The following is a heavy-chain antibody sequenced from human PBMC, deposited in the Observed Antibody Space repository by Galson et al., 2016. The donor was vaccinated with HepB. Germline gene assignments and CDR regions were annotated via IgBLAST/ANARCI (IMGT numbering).Heavy chain of an antibody. V-gene: IGHV4-39*01. Sequence: SETLSLTCTVSGVSISSSAYFWSWIRQSPGKGLEWIGSIIYRGRTFYNPSPKSRVTISVDTSKSQFSLTVISVPAADTAVYYCASPTGAIDYWGRGTMVTVSS. D-gene: IGHD4-11*01. CDR3: ASPTGAIDY. J-gene: IGHJ4*02. CDR1: GVSISSSAYF. CDR2: IIYRGRT.